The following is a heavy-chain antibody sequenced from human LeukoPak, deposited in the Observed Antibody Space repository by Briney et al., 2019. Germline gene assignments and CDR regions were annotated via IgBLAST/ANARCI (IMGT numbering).Heavy chain of an antibody. V-gene: IGHV1-18*01. CDR3: ARDDIVATIGDY. D-gene: IGHD5-12*01. J-gene: IGHJ4*02. CDR1: GYTFTSYG. Sequence: ASVKVSCKASGYTFTSYGISWVRQAPGQGLEWMGWISAYNGNTNYAQKLQGRVTMTTDTSTSTAYTELRSLRSDDTAVYYCARDDIVATIGDYWGQGTLVTVSS. CDR2: ISAYNGNT.